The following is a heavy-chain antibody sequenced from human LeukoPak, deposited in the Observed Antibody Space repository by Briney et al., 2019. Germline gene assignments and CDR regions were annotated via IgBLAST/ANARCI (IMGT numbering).Heavy chain of an antibody. CDR2: INPSGGST. Sequence: ASVKVSCKASGYTFTSYYMHWVRQAPGQGLEWMGIINPSGGSTSYAQKFQGRVTITADESTSTAYMELSSLRSEDTAVYYCARGVVVAATPGYNWFDPWGQGTLVTVSS. D-gene: IGHD2-15*01. J-gene: IGHJ5*02. CDR1: GYTFTSYY. V-gene: IGHV1-46*01. CDR3: ARGVVVAATPGYNWFDP.